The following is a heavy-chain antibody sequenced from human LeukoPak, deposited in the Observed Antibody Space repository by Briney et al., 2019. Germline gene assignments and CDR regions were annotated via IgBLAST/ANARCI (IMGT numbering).Heavy chain of an antibody. J-gene: IGHJ6*03. V-gene: IGHV4-34*01. D-gene: IGHD6-6*01. Sequence: SETLSLTCAVYGGSFSGYYWSWIRQPPGKGLEWIGEINHSGSTNYNPSLKGRVTTSVDTSKNQFSLKLSSVTAADTAVYYCARQLGPEDYYYYYYMDVWGKGTTVTVPS. CDR1: GGSFSGYY. CDR3: ARQLGPEDYYYYYYMDV. CDR2: INHSGST.